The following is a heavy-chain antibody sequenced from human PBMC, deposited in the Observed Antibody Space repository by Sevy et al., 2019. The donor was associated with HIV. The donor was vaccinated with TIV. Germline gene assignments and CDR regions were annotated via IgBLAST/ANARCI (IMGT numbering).Heavy chain of an antibody. Sequence: ASVKVSCKASGYTFTSYDINWVRQATGQGLEWMGWMNPNSGNTGYAQKFQGRVTMTRNTSISTAYMELSSLRSEDTAVYYCARGGMIAVADPAESDYWGQGTLVTVSS. D-gene: IGHD6-19*01. J-gene: IGHJ4*02. CDR2: MNPNSGNT. CDR1: GYTFTSYD. CDR3: ARGGMIAVADPAESDY. V-gene: IGHV1-8*01.